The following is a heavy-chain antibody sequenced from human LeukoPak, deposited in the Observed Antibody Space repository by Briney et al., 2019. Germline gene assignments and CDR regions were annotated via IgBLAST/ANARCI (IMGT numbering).Heavy chain of an antibody. V-gene: IGHV4-59*12. D-gene: IGHD3-3*01. J-gene: IGHJ3*02. CDR3: ARTYLEFWGAFDI. CDR2: LYYSGST. Sequence: SETLSLTCSVSGDAITSSYWSWIRQPAGKGLEWIGSLYYSGSTDYNPSLKSRVTISVDRSKNQFSLKLSSVTAADTAVYYCARTYLEFWGAFDIWGQGTMVTVSS. CDR1: GDAITSSY.